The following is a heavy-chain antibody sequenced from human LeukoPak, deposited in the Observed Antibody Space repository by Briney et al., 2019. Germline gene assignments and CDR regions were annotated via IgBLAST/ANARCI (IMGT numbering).Heavy chain of an antibody. J-gene: IGHJ4*02. D-gene: IGHD3-10*01. V-gene: IGHV3-23*01. CDR1: GFTFSSYA. CDR2: ISGSGGST. Sequence: GGSLRLSFAASGFTFSSYAMSWVRQAPGKGLEWVSAISGSGGSTYYADSVKGRFTISRDNSKNTLYLQMNSLRAEDTAVYYCAKGHSITMVRGAYDYWGQGTLVTVSS. CDR3: AKGHSITMVRGAYDY.